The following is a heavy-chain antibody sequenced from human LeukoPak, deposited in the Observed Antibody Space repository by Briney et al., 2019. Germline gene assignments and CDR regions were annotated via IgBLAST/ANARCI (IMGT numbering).Heavy chain of an antibody. Sequence: SETLSLTCTVSGGSISSYYWSWIRQPPGKGLEWIGYIYYSGSTNYNPSLKSRVTISVDTSKNQFPLKLSSVTAADTAVYYCARGIEYYYDSSGYYGAFDIWGQGTMVTVSS. D-gene: IGHD3-22*01. CDR1: GGSISSYY. CDR2: IYYSGST. J-gene: IGHJ3*02. V-gene: IGHV4-59*01. CDR3: ARGIEYYYDSSGYYGAFDI.